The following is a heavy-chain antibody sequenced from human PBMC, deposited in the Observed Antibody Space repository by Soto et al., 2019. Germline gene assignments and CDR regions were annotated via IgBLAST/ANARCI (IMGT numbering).Heavy chain of an antibody. V-gene: IGHV1-8*01. CDR1: GSTFTSYD. D-gene: IGHD1-26*01. CDR2: MNPNSGNP. CDR3: AGANVGAVDY. Sequence: QVQLVQSGAEEKKPGASVKVSCKASGSTFTSYDINWVRQATGQGLEGMGWMNPNSGNPGYAQKCKGRVTTTRNTSISTAYMELSSMISEDTAGYYCAGANVGAVDYWGQGTLVTVSS. J-gene: IGHJ4*02.